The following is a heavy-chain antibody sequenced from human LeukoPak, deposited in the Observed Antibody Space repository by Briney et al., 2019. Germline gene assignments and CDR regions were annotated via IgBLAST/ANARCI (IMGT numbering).Heavy chain of an antibody. CDR1: GFSVITNY. V-gene: IGHV3-53*01. CDR3: AKSTSSWERVDY. J-gene: IGHJ4*02. Sequence: GGSLRLSCAASGFSVITNYMTWVRQAPGKGLEWVSVIYSGGATYYADSVKGRFSISRDNSNNTLYLQMNSLRAEDAAVYYCAKSTSSWERVDYWGQGTLVTVSS. D-gene: IGHD6-13*01. CDR2: IYSGGAT.